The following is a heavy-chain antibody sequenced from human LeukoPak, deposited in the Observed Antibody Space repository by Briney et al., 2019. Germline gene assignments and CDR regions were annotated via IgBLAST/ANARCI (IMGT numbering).Heavy chain of an antibody. Sequence: PGGSLRLSCAASGFIFSSYAMSWVRQAPGKGLEWVSAISGSGGSTYYADSVKGRFTISRDNSKNTLYLQMNSLRAEDTAVYYCAKSKPPYDFWSGYSVDYWGQGTLVTVSS. J-gene: IGHJ4*02. V-gene: IGHV3-23*01. D-gene: IGHD3-3*01. CDR3: AKSKPPYDFWSGYSVDY. CDR1: GFIFSSYA. CDR2: ISGSGGST.